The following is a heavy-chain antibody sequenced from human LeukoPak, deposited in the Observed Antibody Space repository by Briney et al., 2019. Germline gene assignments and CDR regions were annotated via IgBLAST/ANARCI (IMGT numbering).Heavy chain of an antibody. CDR2: VGISSGNT. Sequence: GGSLRLSCAASGFSFSDYILDWVRQAPGKGLEWISYVGISSGNTKYADSVKGRFTISGDKAKNSLYLQMNSLRVEDTAVYYCARDTKYAFDNWGQGTLVTVSS. J-gene: IGHJ4*02. CDR1: GFSFSDYI. CDR3: ARDTKYAFDN. D-gene: IGHD2-2*01. V-gene: IGHV3-11*06.